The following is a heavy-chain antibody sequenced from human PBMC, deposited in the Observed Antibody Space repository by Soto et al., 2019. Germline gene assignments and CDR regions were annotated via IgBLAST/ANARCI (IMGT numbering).Heavy chain of an antibody. CDR3: ERRLPGTYGAFDL. CDR2: VSGDGSGT. CDR1: EFTFRSSW. V-gene: IGHV3-74*01. J-gene: IGHJ3*01. Sequence: EVQLVDSGGGLVQPGGSLRLSCAASEFTFRSSWMHWVRQSPGKGLVWVSRVSGDGSGTNYAYAVTGRFTISIDNEKNTVYLKIDSQRAKDTAVYYCERRLPGTYGAFDLWGQGTMVT. D-gene: IGHD1-7*01.